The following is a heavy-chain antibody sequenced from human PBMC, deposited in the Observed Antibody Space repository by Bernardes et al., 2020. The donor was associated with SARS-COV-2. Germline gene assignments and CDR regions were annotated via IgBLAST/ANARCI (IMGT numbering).Heavy chain of an antibody. J-gene: IGHJ4*02. D-gene: IGHD2-8*01. Sequence: GGSLRLSCAASGFTFSNYNMNWVRQAPGKGLEWVSFIGSGSDFIYYADSVKGRFTISRDNAKNSLYLQMNSLRAEDSAVYYCAREMADPGPLDYWGQGAQVTVSS. CDR1: GFTFSNYN. CDR2: IGSGSDFI. CDR3: AREMADPGPLDY. V-gene: IGHV3-21*01.